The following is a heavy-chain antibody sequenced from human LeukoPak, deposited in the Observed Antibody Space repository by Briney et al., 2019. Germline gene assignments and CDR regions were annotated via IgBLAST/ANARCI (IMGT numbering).Heavy chain of an antibody. J-gene: IGHJ6*02. Sequence: GASVKVSCKVSGYTLTELSMHWVRQAPGKGLEWMGGFDPEDGETIYAQKFQGRVTMTEDTSPDTAYMELSSLRSEDTAVYYCATALLVPGYHYGMDVWGQGTTVTVSS. CDR1: GYTLTELS. CDR2: FDPEDGET. V-gene: IGHV1-24*01. CDR3: ATALLVPGYHYGMDV.